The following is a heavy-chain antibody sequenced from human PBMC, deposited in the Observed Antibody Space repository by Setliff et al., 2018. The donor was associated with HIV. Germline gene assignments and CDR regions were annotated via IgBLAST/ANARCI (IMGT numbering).Heavy chain of an antibody. CDR2: IYYSGST. D-gene: IGHD6-13*01. Sequence: SEPLSLTCTVSGGSISSGGYYWSWIRQHPGKGLEWIGYIYYSGSTYYNPSLKSRVTISVDTSKNQFSLKLSSATAADTAVYFCARGRGSSSSWPIDYWGQGTLVTVSS. J-gene: IGHJ4*02. CDR1: GGSISSGGYY. V-gene: IGHV4-31*03. CDR3: ARGRGSSSSWPIDY.